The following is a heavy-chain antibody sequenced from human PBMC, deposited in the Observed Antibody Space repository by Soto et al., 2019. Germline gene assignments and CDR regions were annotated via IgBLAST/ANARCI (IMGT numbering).Heavy chain of an antibody. D-gene: IGHD2-2*02. CDR2: IKQDGSEK. CDR1: GFTFSSYW. CDR3: ARADCSSTSCYTGAFDI. V-gene: IGHV3-7*01. Sequence: GGSLRLSCAASGFTFSSYWMSWVRQAPGKGLEWVANIKQDGSEKYYVDSVKGRFTISRDNAKNSLYLQMNSLRAEDTAVYYCARADCSSTSCYTGAFDIWGQGTMVTFS. J-gene: IGHJ3*02.